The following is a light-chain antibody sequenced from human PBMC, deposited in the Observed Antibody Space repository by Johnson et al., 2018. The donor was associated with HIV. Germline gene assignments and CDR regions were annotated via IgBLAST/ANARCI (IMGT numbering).Light chain of an antibody. V-gene: IGLV1-51*02. J-gene: IGLJ1*01. CDR3: GTWDRSLSSGGC. Sequence: QSVLTQPPSVSAAPGQKVTISCSGSSSNIGNKYVSWYRQLPGTAPKLLIYENSKRPSGIPDRFSGSKSGTSATLGITGLQAGDEAEYYCGTWDRSLSSGGCLGTVTKVTVL. CDR2: ENS. CDR1: SSNIGNKY.